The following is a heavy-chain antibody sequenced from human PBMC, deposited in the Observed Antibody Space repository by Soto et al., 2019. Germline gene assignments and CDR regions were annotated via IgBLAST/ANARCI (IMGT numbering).Heavy chain of an antibody. J-gene: IGHJ6*02. CDR2: IYPGDSDT. CDR3: ARHVTIFGVVPRGGMDV. V-gene: IGHV5-51*01. CDR1: GYSFTSYW. D-gene: IGHD3-3*01. Sequence: GESLKISCKGSGYSFTSYWIGWVRQMPGKGLEWMGIIYPGDSDTRYSPSFQGQVTISADKSISTAYLQWSSLKASDTAMYYCARHVTIFGVVPRGGMDVWGQGTTVPVSS.